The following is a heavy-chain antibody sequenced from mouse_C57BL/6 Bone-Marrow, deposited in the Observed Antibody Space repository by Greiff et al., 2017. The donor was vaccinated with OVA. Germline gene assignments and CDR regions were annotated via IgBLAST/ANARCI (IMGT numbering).Heavy chain of an antibody. D-gene: IGHD1-1*01. CDR3: TRSPYYGSSPWFAY. V-gene: IGHV1-5*01. J-gene: IGHJ3*01. Sequence: VQLQQSGTVLARPGASVKMSCKTSGYTFTSYWMHWVKQRPGQGLEWIGTIYPGNSDTSYNQKFKGKAKLTAVTSASTAYMELSSLTNEDSAVYDCTRSPYYGSSPWFAYWGRGTLVTVSA. CDR2: IYPGNSDT. CDR1: GYTFTSYW.